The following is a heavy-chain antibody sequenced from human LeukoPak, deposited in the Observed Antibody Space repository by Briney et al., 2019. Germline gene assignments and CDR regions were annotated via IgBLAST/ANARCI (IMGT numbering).Heavy chain of an antibody. D-gene: IGHD3-10*01. Sequence: GSLRLSCAASGFTFSSYAMSWVRQAPGKGLEWIGSIYHNGSTYYNPSLKSRVTISVDTSKNQFSLKLSSVTAADTAVYYCARAEAHSLWFGFDCWGQGTLVTVSS. CDR2: IYHNGST. J-gene: IGHJ4*02. CDR1: GFTFSSYA. V-gene: IGHV4-38-2*01. CDR3: ARAEAHSLWFGFDC.